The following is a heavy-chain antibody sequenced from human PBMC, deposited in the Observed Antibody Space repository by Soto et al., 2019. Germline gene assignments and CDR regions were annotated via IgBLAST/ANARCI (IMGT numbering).Heavy chain of an antibody. CDR2: TSYDGTNK. D-gene: IGHD2-15*01. CDR3: AKDVGYCTANSCYPGEITYFYLDL. V-gene: IGHV3-30*18. Sequence: QVQLEESGGGVVQPGRSLRLSCAASGFTFSTYGMHWVRQAPGKGLEWVAVTSYDGTNKKYADSVKGRFTISRDNTKSTLYLQMDSLRADDTAVYYCAKDVGYCTANSCYPGEITYFYLDLWGRGTLVTVSS. J-gene: IGHJ2*01. CDR1: GFTFSTYG.